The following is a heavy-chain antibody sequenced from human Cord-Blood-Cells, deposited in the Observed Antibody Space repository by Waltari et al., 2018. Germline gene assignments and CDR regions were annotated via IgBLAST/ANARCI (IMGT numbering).Heavy chain of an antibody. J-gene: IGHJ3*02. V-gene: IGHV1-24*01. CDR3: ETTSLGYDFWRGYDTGAVDI. CDR2: IDTEDGVK. Sequence: QVQLVQSGAEVKKPGASVKVSCKVSGYTLTELSMHWVRQAPGKGLEWMGGIDTEDGVKIDEKKFQGRDTMNEETSTDTADMEMSSLRSEDTAVYYGETTSLGYDFWRGYDTGAVDIWGQGKMVTVSS. D-gene: IGHD3-3*01. CDR1: GYTLTELS.